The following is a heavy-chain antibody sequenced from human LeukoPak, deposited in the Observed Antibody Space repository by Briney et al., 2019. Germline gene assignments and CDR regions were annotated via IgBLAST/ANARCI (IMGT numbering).Heavy chain of an antibody. D-gene: IGHD3-22*01. Sequence: PSETLSLTCTVSGYSISIAFYWGWIRQPPGKGLEWIGRISHSGSTYYNPSLKSRVTISVDTSKNQFSLKLSSVTAADTAVYYCARGFDYYDSSGYLSNWYFDLWGRGTLVTVSS. CDR2: ISHSGST. J-gene: IGHJ2*01. CDR3: ARGFDYYDSSGYLSNWYFDL. CDR1: GYSISIAFY. V-gene: IGHV4-38-2*02.